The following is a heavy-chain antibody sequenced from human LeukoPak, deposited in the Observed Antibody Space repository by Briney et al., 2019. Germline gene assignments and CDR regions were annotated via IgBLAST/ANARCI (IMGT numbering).Heavy chain of an antibody. J-gene: IGHJ5*02. Sequence: GGSLRLACVASGFTFSDSAIHWVRQSSGKGLEWIGHMDKETNLYATALAASVKGRFTVSRDDSKNTAYLHMNSLKTEDTALYYCTRDSGTYNWFDPWGQGTLVTVSS. CDR1: GFTFSDSA. CDR2: MDKETNLYAT. CDR3: TRDSGTYNWFDP. D-gene: IGHD1-26*01. V-gene: IGHV3-73*01.